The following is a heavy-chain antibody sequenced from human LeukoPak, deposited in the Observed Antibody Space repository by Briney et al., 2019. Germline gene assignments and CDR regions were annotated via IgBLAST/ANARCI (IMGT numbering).Heavy chain of an antibody. Sequence: GGSLRLSCAASGFIVSGDFMSWVRQAPGKGLEWVSVIYSDGSTYYADSVKGRFTISRDNSKNTLDLQMTGLRAEDMAVYYCARERGRGRDSPWFDYWGQGTLVTVSS. D-gene: IGHD1-26*01. V-gene: IGHV3-53*01. CDR1: GFIVSGDF. CDR2: IYSDGST. CDR3: ARERGRGRDSPWFDY. J-gene: IGHJ4*02.